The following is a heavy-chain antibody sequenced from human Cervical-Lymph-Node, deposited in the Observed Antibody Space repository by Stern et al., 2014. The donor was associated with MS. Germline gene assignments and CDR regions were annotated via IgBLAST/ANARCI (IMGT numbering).Heavy chain of an antibody. J-gene: IGHJ4*02. CDR1: GFTFSSYG. D-gene: IGHD2-8*01. V-gene: IGHV3-30*03. Sequence: QVQLVESGGAVVQPGRSLRLSCAASGFTFSSYGMHWVRQAPGKGLEWVTVMSYDGKHKYYAASVKGRFTISRDNSKTPLHLQMNSVTPDETAIYYCARDYEDTSMLFDHWGQGTLVTVSS. CDR2: MSYDGKHK. CDR3: ARDYEDTSMLFDH.